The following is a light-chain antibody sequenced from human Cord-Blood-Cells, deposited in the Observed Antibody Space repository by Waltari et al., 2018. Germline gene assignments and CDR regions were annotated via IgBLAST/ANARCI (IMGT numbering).Light chain of an antibody. CDR3: QQYYSTPYT. J-gene: IGKJ2*01. Sequence: DIVMTQSPDSLAVSLGERATINCKSSQSVLYSSNNKNYLAWYQQKPGKPPKLLIYWASTRESGVPDRFSGSGSGTDFTLTISSLQAEYVAVYYCQQYYSTPYTFGHGTKLEIK. V-gene: IGKV4-1*01. CDR2: WAS. CDR1: QSVLYSSNNKNY.